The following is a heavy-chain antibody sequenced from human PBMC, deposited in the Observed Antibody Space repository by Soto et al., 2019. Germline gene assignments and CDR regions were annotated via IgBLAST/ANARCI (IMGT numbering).Heavy chain of an antibody. D-gene: IGHD7-27*01. CDR1: GGSFSGYY. CDR2: INHSGST. V-gene: IGHV4-34*01. Sequence: QVQLQQWGAGLLKPSETLSLTCAVYGGSFSGYYWNWISQPPGKGLEWIGEINHSGSTNYNPSLKSRVTLSVDTSKNQFSLKLSSVTAADTAVYYCARGWGRIFDYWGQGTLVTVSS. CDR3: ARGWGRIFDY. J-gene: IGHJ4*02.